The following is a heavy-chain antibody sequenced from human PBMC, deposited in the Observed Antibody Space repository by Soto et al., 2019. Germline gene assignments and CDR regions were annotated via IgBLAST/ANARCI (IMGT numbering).Heavy chain of an antibody. CDR2: INTNSGGT. Sequence: ASVKVSCKASGYTFTGYYMHWVRQAPGQGLEWMGWINTNSGGTNYAQKFQGRVTTTRDTSISTAYMELSRLRSDDTAVYYCARVYYSGSNWFDPWGQGTLVTVS. D-gene: IGHD1-26*01. V-gene: IGHV1-2*02. J-gene: IGHJ5*02. CDR3: ARVYYSGSNWFDP. CDR1: GYTFTGYY.